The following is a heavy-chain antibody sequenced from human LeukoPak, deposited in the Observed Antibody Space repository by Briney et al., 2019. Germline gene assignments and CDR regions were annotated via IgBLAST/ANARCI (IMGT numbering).Heavy chain of an antibody. D-gene: IGHD3-3*01. CDR3: ARAAIFGNWFDP. V-gene: IGHV1-46*03. CDR1: GYTLTIYY. J-gene: IGHJ5*02. CDR2: INPSGGGT. Sequence: KPGASVKVSRKASGYTLTIYYKHWVPEAPRRGREWVGIINPSGGGTRYAQKFLGRVTMTRDTSTRTVYMELSSLRSEDMAVYYCARAAIFGNWFDPWGQGTLVTVSS.